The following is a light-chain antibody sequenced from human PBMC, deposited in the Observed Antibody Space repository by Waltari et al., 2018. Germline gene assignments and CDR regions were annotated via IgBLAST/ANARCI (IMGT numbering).Light chain of an antibody. V-gene: IGKV1-5*03. J-gene: IGKJ1*01. CDR1: QSISRW. Sequence: DIQMTQSPSTLSASVGDRVPLPCRASQSISRWLAWSPPPPGPAPKLLINKASSLESWVPSRGSGRGSGTEFTLTISSLQPDDFATYYCQQYNSYSWTFGQGTKVEIK. CDR2: KAS. CDR3: QQYNSYSWT.